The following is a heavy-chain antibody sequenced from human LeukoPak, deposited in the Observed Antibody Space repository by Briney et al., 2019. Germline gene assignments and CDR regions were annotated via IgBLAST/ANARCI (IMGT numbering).Heavy chain of an antibody. J-gene: IGHJ4*02. D-gene: IGHD4/OR15-4a*01. Sequence: SETLSLTCTVSGGSLSNHYWSWIRQPPGKGLEWIGHIYDSGSTTYNPSLKSRVTMSVDTSKNQFSLNLSSVTAADTALYYCARHAAFADYQSHLTHFDYWGQGTLVTVSS. CDR1: GGSLSNHY. CDR2: IYDSGST. CDR3: ARHAAFADYQSHLTHFDY. V-gene: IGHV4-59*08.